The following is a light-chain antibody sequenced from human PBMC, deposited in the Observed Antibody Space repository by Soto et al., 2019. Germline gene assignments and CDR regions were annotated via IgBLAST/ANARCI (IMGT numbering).Light chain of an antibody. Sequence: DVVMTQSPLSLPVTLVQPASISCMSSQSLVYSDGNTYLNWFQQRPGKAPNLLIYHASKLAKGVTSRFSGSGSGTDFSFIITSLQREDLATYYCQQYYGLPPLTFGQGTRREIK. CDR2: HAS. V-gene: IGKV2D-30*01. J-gene: IGKJ5*01. CDR1: QSLVYSDGNTY. CDR3: QQYYGLPPLT.